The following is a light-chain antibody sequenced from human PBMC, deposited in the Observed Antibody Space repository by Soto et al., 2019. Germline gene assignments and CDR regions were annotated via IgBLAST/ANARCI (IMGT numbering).Light chain of an antibody. CDR3: SSYAGINSV. Sequence: QSALTQPPSASGSPGQSVTISCTGTSSDVGGYNYVSWYQQYPGKAPKLMIYEVSKRPSGVPDRFSGSKSGNTASLTVSGLQAEDEADYYCSSYAGINSVFGGGTKVPV. CDR1: SSDVGGYNY. V-gene: IGLV2-8*01. J-gene: IGLJ2*01. CDR2: EVS.